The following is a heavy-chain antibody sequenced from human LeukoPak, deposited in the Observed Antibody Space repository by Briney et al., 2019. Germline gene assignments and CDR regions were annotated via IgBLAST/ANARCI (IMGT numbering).Heavy chain of an antibody. Sequence: SETLSLTCTVSSGSISRYYWSWIRQPPGKGLDWIGYIYYTGSTYYNPSLKSRISISLDTSKNQFSLKLNSVTAADTAVYYCARGRIAGYYTDAFDIWGQGTMVTVSS. CDR2: IYYTGST. J-gene: IGHJ3*02. D-gene: IGHD3-22*01. V-gene: IGHV4-59*01. CDR3: ARGRIAGYYTDAFDI. CDR1: SGSISRYY.